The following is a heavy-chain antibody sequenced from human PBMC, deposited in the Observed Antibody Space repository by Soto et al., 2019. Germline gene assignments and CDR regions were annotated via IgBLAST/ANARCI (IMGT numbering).Heavy chain of an antibody. V-gene: IGHV3-23*01. CDR3: ARDKDTSSWTGFDF. J-gene: IGHJ4*01. CDR1: GFTFATYA. CDR2: ISATGIST. D-gene: IGHD1-1*01. Sequence: PGGSLRLSCAAPGFTFATYAMSWVRQAPGKGLEWVSAISATGISTHYADSVKGRVTISRDNSANTLSLEMSSLTAEDTAVYYCARDKDTSSWTGFDFWGHGTLVTVSS.